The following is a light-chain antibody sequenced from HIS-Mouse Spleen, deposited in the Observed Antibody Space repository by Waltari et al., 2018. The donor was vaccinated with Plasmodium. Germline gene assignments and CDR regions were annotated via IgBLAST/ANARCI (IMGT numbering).Light chain of an antibody. CDR3: QQRSNWPSLT. Sequence: DIQMTQSPSSLSASVGDRVTITCRASQSISSYLNWYQQKPGKAPNLLIYAASSLQSGVPSRFSGSGSGTDFTLTISSLEPEDFAVYYCQQRSNWPSLTFGGGTKVEIK. J-gene: IGKJ4*01. V-gene: IGKV1-39*01. CDR1: QSISSY. CDR2: AAS.